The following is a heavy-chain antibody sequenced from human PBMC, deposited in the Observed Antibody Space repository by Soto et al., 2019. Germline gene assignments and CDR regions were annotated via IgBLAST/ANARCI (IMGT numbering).Heavy chain of an antibody. CDR3: ARVIPGAEAWFDP. CDR1: GNTFTNFG. Sequence: QGQLVQSGAEVKKPGASVKVSCTASGNTFTNFGVTWVRQAPGQGLEWMGWISAYTDDPNYAQKFQGRVTMTIDTATSTAYLDLRSLTSDDTAVYYCARVIPGAEAWFDPGGQGTLVTVSS. D-gene: IGHD2-2*01. CDR2: ISAYTDDP. J-gene: IGHJ5*02. V-gene: IGHV1-18*01.